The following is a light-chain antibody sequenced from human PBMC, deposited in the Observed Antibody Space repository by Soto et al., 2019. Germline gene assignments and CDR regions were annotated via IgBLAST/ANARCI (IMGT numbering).Light chain of an antibody. CDR1: QSISIN. V-gene: IGKV3-15*01. CDR2: AAS. Sequence: EIVMTQSPATLSVSPGERAILSCRASQSISINLAWYQQKPGQAPRLLIYAASNRATGVPARFSGSWSGTDFTLTISSLQPEDFATYYCQQANSFPLTFGGGTKVDI. CDR3: QQANSFPLT. J-gene: IGKJ4*01.